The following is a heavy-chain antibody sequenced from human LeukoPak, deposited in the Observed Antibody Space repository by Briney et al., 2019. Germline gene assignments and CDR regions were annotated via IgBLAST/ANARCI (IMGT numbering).Heavy chain of an antibody. V-gene: IGHV3-66*01. CDR2: IYSGGST. Sequence: QAGGSLRLSCAASGFTVSSNYMSWVRQAPGKGLEWVSVIYSGGSTYYADSVKGRFTISRDNSKNTLYLQMNSLRAEDTAVYYCARDKWSGSYSFDYWGQGTLVTVSS. CDR3: ARDKWSGSYSFDY. CDR1: GFTVSSNY. J-gene: IGHJ4*02. D-gene: IGHD1-26*01.